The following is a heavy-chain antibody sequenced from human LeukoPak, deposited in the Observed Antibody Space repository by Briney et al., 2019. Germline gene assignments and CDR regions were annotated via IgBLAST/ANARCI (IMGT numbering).Heavy chain of an antibody. CDR3: AKVAGIRTTAFDY. Sequence: PGGSLRLSCAASGFTFSSYGMHWVRQAPGKGLEWAAVISYDGSNKYYADSVKGRFTISRDNSKNTLYLQMNSLRAEDTAVYYCAKVAGIRTTAFDYWGQGTLVTVSS. CDR1: GFTFSSYG. D-gene: IGHD1-14*01. V-gene: IGHV3-30*18. CDR2: ISYDGSNK. J-gene: IGHJ4*02.